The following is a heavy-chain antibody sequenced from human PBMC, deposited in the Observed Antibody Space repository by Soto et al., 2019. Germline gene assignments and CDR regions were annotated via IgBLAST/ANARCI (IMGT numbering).Heavy chain of an antibody. Sequence: GESLKISWKGSGYSFTSYWISWVRQMPGKGREWMGRIDPSDSYTTSSPSFQGHVTISADKSISTAYLQWSSLKASDTAIFFCARRGYDILGPFYYYYGMDVWGQGTTVTVSS. J-gene: IGHJ6*02. CDR3: ARRGYDILGPFYYYYGMDV. CDR1: GYSFTSYW. CDR2: IDPSDSYT. D-gene: IGHD3-9*01. V-gene: IGHV5-10-1*01.